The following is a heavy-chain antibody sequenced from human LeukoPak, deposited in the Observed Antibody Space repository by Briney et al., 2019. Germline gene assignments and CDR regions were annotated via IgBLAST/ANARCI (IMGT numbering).Heavy chain of an antibody. J-gene: IGHJ4*02. CDR2: IKQDGSEK. D-gene: IGHD3-10*01. CDR3: ARDGVTMVRGVDFDY. Sequence: PGGSLRLSCTASGFTFSSCWMTWVRQAPGKGLEWVANIKQDGSEKYYVDSVKGRFTISRDNAKNSLYLQMNSLRAEDTAVYYCARDGVTMVRGVDFDYWGQGTLVTVSS. V-gene: IGHV3-7*03. CDR1: GFTFSSCW.